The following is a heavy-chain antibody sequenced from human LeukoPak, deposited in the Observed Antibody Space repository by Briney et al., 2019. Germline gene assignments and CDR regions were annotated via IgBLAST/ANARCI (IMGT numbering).Heavy chain of an antibody. Sequence: SETLSLTCAVYGGSFSGYYWSWLRQPPGKGLEWIGEINHSGSTNYNPSLKSRVTISVDTSKNQFSLKLSSVTAADTAVYYCARGNRRYSSSWYGYWSQGTLVTVSS. CDR2: INHSGST. V-gene: IGHV4-34*01. CDR3: ARGNRRYSSSWYGY. CDR1: GGSFSGYY. D-gene: IGHD6-13*01. J-gene: IGHJ4*02.